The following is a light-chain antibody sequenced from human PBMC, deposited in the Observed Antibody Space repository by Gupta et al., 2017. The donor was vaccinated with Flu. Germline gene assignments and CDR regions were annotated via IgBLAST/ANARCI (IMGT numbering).Light chain of an antibody. CDR3: STYASSSTLVE. V-gene: IGLV2-14*03. J-gene: IGLJ2*01. CDR2: HLS. Sequence: ITISCTGTSSVVGAYKYVSWYQHHAGKAPKLIIYHLSNRPSGISGRFSASKSDNTASLTISGLQAEDEADYYCSTYASSSTLVEFGGGTKLTVL. CDR1: SSVVGAYKY.